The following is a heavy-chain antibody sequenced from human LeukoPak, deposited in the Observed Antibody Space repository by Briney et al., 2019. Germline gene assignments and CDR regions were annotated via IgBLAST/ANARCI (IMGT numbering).Heavy chain of an antibody. Sequence: SETLSLTCTVSGGSISSYYWSWIRQHPGKGLEWIGYIYYSGSTYYNPSLKSRVTISVDTSKNQFSLKLSSVTAADTAVYYCARGSPYDFWSGPDFDYWGQGTLVTVSS. CDR2: IYYSGST. V-gene: IGHV4-59*06. CDR3: ARGSPYDFWSGPDFDY. J-gene: IGHJ4*02. CDR1: GGSISSYY. D-gene: IGHD3-3*01.